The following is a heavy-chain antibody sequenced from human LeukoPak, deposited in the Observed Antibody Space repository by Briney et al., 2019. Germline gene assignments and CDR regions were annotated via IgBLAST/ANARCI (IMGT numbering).Heavy chain of an antibody. CDR2: INTNTGNP. CDR1: GYTFTSYA. CDR3: ARGSSSWFPPREAYY. Sequence: ASVKVSCKASGYTFTSYAMNWVRQAPGHGLEWMGWINTNTGNPTYAQGFTGRFVFSLDTSASTAYLQISNLKAEDTAVYYCARGSSSWFPPREAYYWGQGTLVTVSS. J-gene: IGHJ4*02. D-gene: IGHD6-13*01. V-gene: IGHV7-4-1*02.